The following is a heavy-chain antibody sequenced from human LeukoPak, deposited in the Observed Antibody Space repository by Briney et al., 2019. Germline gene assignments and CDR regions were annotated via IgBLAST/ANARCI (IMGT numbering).Heavy chain of an antibody. V-gene: IGHV3-23*01. J-gene: IGHJ3*02. D-gene: IGHD4-17*01. CDR1: GFSFRDYW. Sequence: GGSLRLSCTASGFSFRDYWMSWVRQAPGKGLEWVSAISGSGGSTYYADSVKGRFTISRDNSKNTLYLQMNSLRAEDTAVYYCAKHGYGDYIAIWGQGTMVTVSS. CDR3: AKHGYGDYIAI. CDR2: ISGSGGST.